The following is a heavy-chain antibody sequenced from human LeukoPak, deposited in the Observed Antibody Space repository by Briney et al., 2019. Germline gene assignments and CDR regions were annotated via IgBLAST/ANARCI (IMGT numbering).Heavy chain of an antibody. J-gene: IGHJ4*02. CDR1: GGSISSGGYS. V-gene: IGHV4-30-2*01. CDR2: IYHSGST. D-gene: IGHD1-26*01. CDR3: ASLYSGSYATFDY. Sequence: SQTLSLTCAVSGGSISSGGYSWSWIRQPPGKGLEWIGYIYHSGSTYYNPSLKSRVTISVDTSKNQFSLKVNSVTAADTAVYYCASLYSGSYATFDYWGQGTLVTVSS.